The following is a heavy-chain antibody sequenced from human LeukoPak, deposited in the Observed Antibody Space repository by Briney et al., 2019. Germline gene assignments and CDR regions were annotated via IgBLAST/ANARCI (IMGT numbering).Heavy chain of an antibody. CDR3: TTQRRGTLNWFDP. CDR1: ELTFINAW. CDR2: IKSKTDGGTT. Sequence: GGSLRLSCTASELTFINAWMTWVRQAPRKGLEWVGRIKSKTDGGTTDYAAPVKGRFTISRDDSKNTLYLQMNSLKTEDTAVYYCTTQRRGTLNWFDPWGQGTVVTVSS. D-gene: IGHD1/OR15-1a*01. V-gene: IGHV3-15*01. J-gene: IGHJ5*02.